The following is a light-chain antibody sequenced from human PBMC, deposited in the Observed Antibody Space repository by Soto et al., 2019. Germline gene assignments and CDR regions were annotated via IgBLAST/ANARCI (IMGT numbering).Light chain of an antibody. CDR3: SSYAGSSIF. J-gene: IGLJ1*01. Sequence: QSVLTQPASVSGSPGQSITISCTGTSSDVGSYNLVSWYQQHPGKAPKLMIYEVSKRPSGVSNRFSGSKSGNTASLTISGLQAEDEADYYCSSYAGSSIFFGTGTKVTVL. CDR1: SSDVGSYNL. CDR2: EVS. V-gene: IGLV2-23*02.